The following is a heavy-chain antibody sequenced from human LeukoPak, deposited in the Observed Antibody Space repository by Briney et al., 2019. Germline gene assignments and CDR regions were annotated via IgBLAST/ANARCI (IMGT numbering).Heavy chain of an antibody. CDR3: VREAIQGPLEY. J-gene: IGHJ4*02. CDR2: IYYDGRT. CDR1: GVSISSSY. V-gene: IGHV4-59*01. Sequence: SVTLSLTCSVSGVSISSSYWNWIRQPPGKGLEWIGYIYYDGRTSYNPSLKSRVTISVDTSKIQLSLKLSSVTAADSAVYYCVREAIQGPLEYWGQGTLVSVSS.